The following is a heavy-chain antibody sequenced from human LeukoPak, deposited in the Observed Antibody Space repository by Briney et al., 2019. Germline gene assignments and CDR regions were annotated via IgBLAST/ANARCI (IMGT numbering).Heavy chain of an antibody. J-gene: IGHJ4*02. Sequence: SETLSLTCAVYGGSFSGYYWSWIRQPPGKGLEWIGEINHSGSTNYNPSLKSRVTISVDTSKNQFSLKLSSVTAADTAVYYCARGPSWLEKRDYWGQGTLVTVSS. CDR2: INHSGST. CDR3: ARGPSWLEKRDY. D-gene: IGHD6-19*01. CDR1: GGSFSGYY. V-gene: IGHV4-34*01.